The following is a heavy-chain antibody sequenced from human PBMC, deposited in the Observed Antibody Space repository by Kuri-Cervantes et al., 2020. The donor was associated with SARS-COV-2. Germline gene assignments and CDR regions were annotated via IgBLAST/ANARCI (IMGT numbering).Heavy chain of an antibody. CDR3: ARHYAFDKFHK. CDR2: IYESGDT. V-gene: IGHV4-39*01. D-gene: IGHD3-3*02. Sequence: ESLRLSCTVSGASISSSTYYWDWIRQSPGRGLEWIGSIYESGDTYYSSSLESRLSLSVDTSRNQFSLRLTSVTAADTAIYYCARHYAFDKFHKWGQGTQVTVSS. J-gene: IGHJ4*02. CDR1: GASISSSTYY.